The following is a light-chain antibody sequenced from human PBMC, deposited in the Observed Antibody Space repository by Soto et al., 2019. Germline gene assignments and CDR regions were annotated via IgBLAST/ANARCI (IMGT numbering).Light chain of an antibody. J-gene: IGKJ3*01. CDR3: QQYGSSLGFT. CDR1: QSVSSSY. CDR2: GAS. Sequence: EIVLTQSPGTLSLSPGERATLSCRASQSVSSSYLAWYQQKPGQAPRLLIYGASSRATGIPDRFSGSGSGTDFTLTISRLEPEDFAVYYCQQYGSSLGFTFGPRT. V-gene: IGKV3-20*01.